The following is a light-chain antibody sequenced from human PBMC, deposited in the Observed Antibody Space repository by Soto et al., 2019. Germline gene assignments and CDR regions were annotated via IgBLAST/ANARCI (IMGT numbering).Light chain of an antibody. Sequence: EIVLTQSPGTLSLSPGERATLSCRASQSVSSSYLAWYQQKPGQAPRLLIYGASSRATGIPDRFSGSGSGTDFTLTISRLEPEDFAVYYCQKYGSSPLITVGQGTRLEIK. CDR2: GAS. J-gene: IGKJ5*01. V-gene: IGKV3-20*01. CDR3: QKYGSSPLIT. CDR1: QSVSSSY.